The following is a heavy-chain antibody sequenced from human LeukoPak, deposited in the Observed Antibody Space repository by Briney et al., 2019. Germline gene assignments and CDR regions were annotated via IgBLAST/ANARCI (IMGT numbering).Heavy chain of an antibody. V-gene: IGHV3-23*01. CDR2: ISGSGGST. Sequence: GSLRLSCAASGFTFSDYYMSWIRQAPGKGLEWVSAISGSGGSTYYADSVKGRFTISRDNSKNTLYLQMNSLRAEDTAVYYCAKDNGPYYYDSSGYYGWGQGTLVTVSS. CDR1: GFTFSDYY. J-gene: IGHJ4*02. CDR3: AKDNGPYYYDSSGYYG. D-gene: IGHD3-22*01.